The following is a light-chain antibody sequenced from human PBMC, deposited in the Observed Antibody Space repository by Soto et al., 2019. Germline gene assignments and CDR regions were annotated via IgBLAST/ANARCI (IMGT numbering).Light chain of an antibody. V-gene: IGLV2-14*03. CDR2: DVS. CDR3: SSYTGRSTLDV. Sequence: QSVLTQPASVSGSPGQSITISCTGTSSDVGGYNYVSWYQHHPGKAPKLIIYDVSNRPSGVSHHFSGSKSGNTASLTISGLQVEDEADYYCSSYTGRSTLDVFGTGTKLTVL. CDR1: SSDVGGYNY. J-gene: IGLJ1*01.